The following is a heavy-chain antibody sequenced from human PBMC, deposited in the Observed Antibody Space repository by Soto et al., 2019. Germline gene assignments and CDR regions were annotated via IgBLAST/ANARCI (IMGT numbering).Heavy chain of an antibody. V-gene: IGHV3-21*01. CDR1: GFSFSTHS. D-gene: IGHD4-4*01. CDR3: ARVSPESGSKPYFFDS. J-gene: IGHJ4*02. Sequence: GGSLRLSCAASGFSFSTHSMNWVRQAPGKGLEWVSSISSKSNRTSYYIHYADSVKGRFTISRDNAKKSLYLQMDSLRAEDTAVSYRARVSPESGSKPYFFDSWGLGTLVTVSS. CDR2: ISSKSNRTSYYI.